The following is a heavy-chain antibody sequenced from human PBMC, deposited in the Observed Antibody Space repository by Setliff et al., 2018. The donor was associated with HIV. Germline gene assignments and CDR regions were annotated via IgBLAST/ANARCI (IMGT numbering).Heavy chain of an antibody. CDR2: IYYSGST. J-gene: IGHJ2*01. CDR1: GASISSYY. D-gene: IGHD1-26*01. V-gene: IGHV4-59*12. Sequence: PSETLSLTCTVSGASISSYYWSWIRQPPGKGLEWIGYIYYSGSTNYNPSLKSRVTISVDTSKNQFSLKLSSVTAADTAVYYCARDFRIGWAVQDYWYFDLWGRGTLVTVSS. CDR3: ARDFRIGWAVQDYWYFDL.